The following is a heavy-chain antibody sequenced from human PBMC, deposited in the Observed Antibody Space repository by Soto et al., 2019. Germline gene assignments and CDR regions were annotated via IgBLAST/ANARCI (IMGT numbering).Heavy chain of an antibody. V-gene: IGHV3-21*01. J-gene: IGHJ4*02. CDR3: ARYCSGGSCFDY. D-gene: IGHD2-15*01. Sequence: EVQLVESGGGLVKPGGALRLSCPASGFTFSLYTLSWVRQPPGKGLEWVPSISSSSSYIYYEDTVKGRFTISRNNAKNELYLQMNSLRAEDTAVYYCARYCSGGSCFDYWGQGTLVTVSS. CDR2: ISSSSSYI. CDR1: GFTFSLYT.